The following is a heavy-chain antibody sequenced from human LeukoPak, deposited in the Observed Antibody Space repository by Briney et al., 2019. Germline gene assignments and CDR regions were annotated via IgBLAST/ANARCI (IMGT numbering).Heavy chain of an antibody. CDR3: ARSASGSSYGMDV. CDR2: IYKGGSP. V-gene: IGHV4-4*09. D-gene: IGHD6-25*01. Sequence: SETLSLTCTVSGGSITIDYFNWIRQPPGKGLEWVGYIYKGGSPDYNLSLKSRVTISVDTSKNRLSLKLSSVTAADTAVYYCARSASGSSYGMDVWGQGTTVTVSS. J-gene: IGHJ6*02. CDR1: GGSITIDY.